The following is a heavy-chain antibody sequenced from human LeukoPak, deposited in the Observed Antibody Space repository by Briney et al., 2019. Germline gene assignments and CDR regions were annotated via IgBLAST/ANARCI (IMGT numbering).Heavy chain of an antibody. CDR3: ARDLRYSSSPFYYYYYMDV. CDR2: IYTSGST. CDR1: GGSISSYY. V-gene: IGHV4-4*07. D-gene: IGHD6-13*01. J-gene: IGHJ6*03. Sequence: SETLSLTCTVSGGSISSYYWSWIRRPAGKGLEWIGRIYTSGSTNYNPSLKSRVTMSVDTSKNQFSLKLSSVTAADTAVYYCARDLRYSSSPFYYYYYMDVWGKGTTVTVSS.